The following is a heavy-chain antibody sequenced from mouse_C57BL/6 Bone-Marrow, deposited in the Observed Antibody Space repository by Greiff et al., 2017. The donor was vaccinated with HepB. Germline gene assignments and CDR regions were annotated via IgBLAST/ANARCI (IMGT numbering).Heavy chain of an antibody. D-gene: IGHD1-1*01. Sequence: VQLQQSGAELVRPGTSVKLSCKASGYTFTSYWMHWVKQRPGQGLEWIGVIDPSDSYTNYNQKFKGKATLTVDTSSSTAYMQRSSLTSEDSAVYYCASITTRYWGQGTTLTVSS. CDR2: IDPSDSYT. CDR3: ASITTRY. J-gene: IGHJ2*01. V-gene: IGHV1-59*01. CDR1: GYTFTSYW.